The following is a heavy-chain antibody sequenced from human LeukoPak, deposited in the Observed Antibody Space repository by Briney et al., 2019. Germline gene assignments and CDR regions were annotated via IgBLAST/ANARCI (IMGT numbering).Heavy chain of an antibody. CDR1: GFTFSSYG. D-gene: IGHD2-2*01. CDR2: ISFDGSNK. J-gene: IGHJ4*02. Sequence: GGSLRLSCAASGFTFSSYGMHWVRQAPGKGLEWVAIISFDGSNKFYADSVKGRFTISRDNSKNTLYLQMSSLRVEDTAVYYCVKFGCSSASCSGGDYWGQGTLVTVSS. V-gene: IGHV3-30*18. CDR3: VKFGCSSASCSGGDY.